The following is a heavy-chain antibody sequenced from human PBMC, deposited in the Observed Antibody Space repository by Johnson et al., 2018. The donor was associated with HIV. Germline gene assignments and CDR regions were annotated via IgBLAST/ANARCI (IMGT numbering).Heavy chain of an antibody. Sequence: VQLVESGGGVVQPGGSLRLSCAASGFTFSSYWMHWVRQAPGKGLVWVSRIVSDVSSAIYTDSVTGRFTISRDNTKNTVYLQMNSLRAEDTAVYYCTTGVFHAFDMWGQGTMVTVSS. CDR2: IVSDVSSA. CDR1: GFTFSSYW. CDR3: TTGVFHAFDM. V-gene: IGHV3-74*02. J-gene: IGHJ3*02. D-gene: IGHD3-10*01.